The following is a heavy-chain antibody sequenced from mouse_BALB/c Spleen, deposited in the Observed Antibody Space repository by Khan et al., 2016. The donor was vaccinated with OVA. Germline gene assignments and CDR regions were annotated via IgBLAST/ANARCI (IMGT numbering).Heavy chain of an antibody. V-gene: IGHV1-20*02. CDR1: GYSFTGYF. J-gene: IGHJ2*01. CDR3: ARSYRSDFDY. CDR2: INPHIGET. D-gene: IGHD1-1*01. Sequence: VQLKESGPELVKPGASVKISCKASGYSFTGYFMNWVMQSHGKSLEWIGRINPHIGETFYNQKFKGKATLTVDESSSTAHMELRNLASEDSAVYYCARSYRSDFDYWGQGTTLTVSS.